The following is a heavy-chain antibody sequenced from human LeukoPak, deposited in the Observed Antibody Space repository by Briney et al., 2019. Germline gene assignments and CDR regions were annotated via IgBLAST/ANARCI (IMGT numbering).Heavy chain of an antibody. Sequence: SQTLSLTCALSGDIVPSNSAAWNWIRQSRARGLEWLVRTYYRYNLYNDYAVSVKSRITINPDTSKNQFSLQLNSVTPEDTAVYYCARAAAGTVVYWGQGTLFTVSS. J-gene: IGHJ4*02. CDR2: TYYRYNLYN. D-gene: IGHD6-13*01. CDR3: ARAAAGTVVY. V-gene: IGHV6-1*01. CDR1: GDIVPSNSAA.